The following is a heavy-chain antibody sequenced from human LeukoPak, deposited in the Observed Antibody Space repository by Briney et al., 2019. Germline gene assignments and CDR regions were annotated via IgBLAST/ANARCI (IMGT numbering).Heavy chain of an antibody. V-gene: IGHV3-30*18. J-gene: IGHJ3*02. CDR2: ISPDGSTG. CDR3: AKDDHDDTSGHGWVFDI. D-gene: IGHD3-22*01. CDR1: GFTFTSYS. Sequence: GGSLRLSCAASGFTFTSYSMHWVRQAPGKGLEWVAFISPDGSTGNYADSVKGRFTISRDNSKNTVYLQIDSLSPEDTALYHCAKDDHDDTSGHGWVFDIWGQGTVVTVCS.